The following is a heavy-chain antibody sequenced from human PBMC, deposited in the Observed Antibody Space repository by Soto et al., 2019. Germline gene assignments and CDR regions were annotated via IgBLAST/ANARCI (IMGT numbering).Heavy chain of an antibody. CDR3: ATTAYYYDSSGYYPDAFDI. D-gene: IGHD3-22*01. Sequence: PGESLKISCNGSGYSFTSYWISWVRQMPGKGLEWMGRIDPSDSYTNYSPSFQGHVTISADKSISTAYLQWSSLKASDTAMYYCATTAYYYDSSGYYPDAFDIWGQGTMVTVSS. J-gene: IGHJ3*02. CDR1: GYSFTSYW. CDR2: IDPSDSYT. V-gene: IGHV5-10-1*01.